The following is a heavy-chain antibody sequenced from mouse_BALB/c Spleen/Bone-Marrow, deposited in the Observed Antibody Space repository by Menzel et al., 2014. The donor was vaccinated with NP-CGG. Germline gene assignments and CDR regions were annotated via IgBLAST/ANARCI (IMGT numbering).Heavy chain of an antibody. V-gene: IGHV14-3*02. CDR3: ATLTGTFDY. CDR1: GFNIKDPY. D-gene: IGHD4-1*01. J-gene: IGHJ3*01. CDR2: IDPANYNT. Sequence: EVQLQQSGAELVRPGASVKLSCTTSGFNIKDPYIHWVKQRPEQGLEWIGRIDPANYNTQYDPKFQGKATITADTLSNAACLQLNSLTSEDTAVYYCATLTGTFDYWGQGTPVTVSA.